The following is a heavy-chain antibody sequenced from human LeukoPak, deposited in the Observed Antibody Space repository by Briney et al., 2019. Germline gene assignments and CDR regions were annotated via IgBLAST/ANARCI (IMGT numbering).Heavy chain of an antibody. D-gene: IGHD1-26*01. J-gene: IGHJ4*02. CDR2: MNPNNGNT. Sequence: ASVKVSCKASGYTFTSYGISWVRQATGQGLEWMGWMNPNNGNTGHAQKFQGRVTMTRSTSISTAYMELSSLRSEGTAVYYCARGPQWELPPDYWGQGTLVTVSS. CDR1: GYTFTSYG. CDR3: ARGPQWELPPDY. V-gene: IGHV1-8*02.